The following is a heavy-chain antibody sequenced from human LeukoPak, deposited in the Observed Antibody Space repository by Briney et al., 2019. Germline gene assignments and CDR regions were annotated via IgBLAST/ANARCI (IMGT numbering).Heavy chain of an antibody. V-gene: IGHV4-39*07. CDR3: ARSRFLSFDP. CDR2: IYYSGST. D-gene: IGHD3-3*01. Sequence: SETLSLTCTVSGGSISSSSYYWGWTRQPPGKGLEWIGSIYYSGSTYYNPSLKSRVTISVDTSKNQFSLKLSSVTAADAAVYYCARSRFLSFDPWAREPWSPSPQ. J-gene: IGHJ5*02. CDR1: GGSISSSSYY.